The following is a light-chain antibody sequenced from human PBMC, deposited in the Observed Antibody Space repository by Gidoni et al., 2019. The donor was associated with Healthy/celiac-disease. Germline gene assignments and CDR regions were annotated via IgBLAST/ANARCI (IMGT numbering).Light chain of an antibody. CDR1: SSGVGGYNY. J-gene: IGLJ2*01. V-gene: IGLV2-14*01. CDR3: SSYTSSSTLV. CDR2: EVS. Sequence: QSALTQPASVSGSPGQSITISCTGTSSGVGGYNYVSWYQQRPGKAPKLMIYEVSNRPSGVSNRFSGSKSGNTASLTISGLQAEDEADYYCSSYTSSSTLVFGGGTKLTVL.